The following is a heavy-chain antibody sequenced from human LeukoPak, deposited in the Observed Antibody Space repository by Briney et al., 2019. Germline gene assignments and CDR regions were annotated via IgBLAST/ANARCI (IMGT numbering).Heavy chain of an antibody. V-gene: IGHV3-21*01. CDR1: GFTFSNHT. J-gene: IGHJ4*02. Sequence: GGSLRLTCTASGFTFSNHTMNWVRQAPGKGLEWVSSISSRSSNIYYTRSVKGRFTISRDNAKNSLYLQMSSLRAEDTALYYCARHATWAFDSWGQGTLVTVSS. CDR3: ARHATWAFDS. D-gene: IGHD7-27*01. CDR2: ISSRSSNI.